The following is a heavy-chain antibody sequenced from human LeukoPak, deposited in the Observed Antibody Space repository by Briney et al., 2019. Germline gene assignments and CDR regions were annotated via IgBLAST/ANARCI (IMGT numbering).Heavy chain of an antibody. J-gene: IGHJ4*02. CDR3: ARDSGGGSCFYFDN. D-gene: IGHD2-15*01. Sequence: GGALRLSCAASGFTFSSYGMHWGRQAPGKGLEWLAVIYSDGNKNYYADSVKGRFTISRDNSKDTLYLQVNSLRAEDTAVYHCARDSGGGSCFYFDNWGLGTLVTASS. V-gene: IGHV3-33*08. CDR1: GFTFSSYG. CDR2: IYSDGNKN.